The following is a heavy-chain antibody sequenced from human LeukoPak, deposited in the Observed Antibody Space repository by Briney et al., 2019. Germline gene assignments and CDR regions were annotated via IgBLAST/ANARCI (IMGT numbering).Heavy chain of an antibody. CDR1: GYTFTSYG. CDR3: ATCSGGSCYSQYYFDY. V-gene: IGHV1-46*01. Sequence: GASVKVSCKASGYTFTSYGINWVRQATGQGLEWMGIINPSGGSTSYAQKFQGRVTMTRDTSTSTVYMELSSLRSEDTAVYYCATCSGGSCYSQYYFDYWGQGTLVTVSS. CDR2: INPSGGST. D-gene: IGHD2-15*01. J-gene: IGHJ4*02.